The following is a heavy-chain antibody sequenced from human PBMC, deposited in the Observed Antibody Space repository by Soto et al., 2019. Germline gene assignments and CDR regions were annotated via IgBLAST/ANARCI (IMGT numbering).Heavy chain of an antibody. D-gene: IGHD6-19*01. V-gene: IGHV5-51*01. CDR1: GYRFTSRW. Sequence: PGASLKLSCQFSGYRFTSRWIGWVRQMPGKGLEWMGIIYPSDSDTRYNPSFQGQVTLSVDKSIATAYLHWSSLKASDTAIDYCARGSGHNFYWGQGTLVTVS. J-gene: IGHJ4*02. CDR2: IYPSDSDT. CDR3: ARGSGHNFY.